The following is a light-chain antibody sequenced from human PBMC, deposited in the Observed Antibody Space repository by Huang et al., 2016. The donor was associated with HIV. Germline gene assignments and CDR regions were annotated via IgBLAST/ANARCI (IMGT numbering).Light chain of an antibody. CDR3: QQYHNWPPYI. Sequence: EILLTQSPATLSVSPGERVTLSCRASQSISNNLAWYQQKPGQAPRLLIYGASTRATAIPARFSGSASGTEFTLTISSLQSEDFAVYYCQQYHNWPPYIFGQGTKLEI. V-gene: IGKV3-15*01. CDR1: QSISNN. CDR2: GAS. J-gene: IGKJ2*01.